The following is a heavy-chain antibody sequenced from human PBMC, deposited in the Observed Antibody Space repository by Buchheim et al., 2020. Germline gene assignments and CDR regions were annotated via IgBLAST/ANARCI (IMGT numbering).Heavy chain of an antibody. CDR1: GFTFSSYS. CDR2: ISYDGSNK. Sequence: VQLVESGGGLVKPGGSLRLSCAASGFTFSSYSMNWVRQAPGKGLEWVAVISYDGSNKYYADSVKGRFTISRDNSKNTLYLQMNSLRAEDTAVYYCAKSDGIAAALDYWGQGTL. V-gene: IGHV3-30*18. CDR3: AKSDGIAAALDY. D-gene: IGHD6-13*01. J-gene: IGHJ4*02.